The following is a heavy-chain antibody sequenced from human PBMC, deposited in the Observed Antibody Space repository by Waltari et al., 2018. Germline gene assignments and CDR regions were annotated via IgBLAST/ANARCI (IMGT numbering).Heavy chain of an antibody. CDR3: ARGYRRDDFWSGLRPVDY. D-gene: IGHD3-3*01. Sequence: QVQLVQSGAEVKKPGASVMVSCKASGYTFTSYDIICVRRATGHGLEGMGWMKPNSGNTGYAQKFQGRVTMTRNTSISTAYIELSRLRSEDTAVYYCARGYRRDDFWSGLRPVDYWGQGTLVTVSS. CDR2: MKPNSGNT. CDR1: GYTFTSYD. V-gene: IGHV1-8*01. J-gene: IGHJ4*02.